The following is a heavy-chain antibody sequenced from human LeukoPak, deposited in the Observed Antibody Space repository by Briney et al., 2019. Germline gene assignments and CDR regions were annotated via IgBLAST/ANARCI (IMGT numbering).Heavy chain of an antibody. D-gene: IGHD3-10*01. Sequence: QPGRSLSLSCAASGFTFRSYDTHWVRQAPGKGLGWGALISYDGSNKYYADSVKGRFTSSRDNSKNTLYLQMNSLRAEDTAVYYCARGRLWLDYYYYDGMDVWGQGTTVTVSS. CDR3: ARGRLWLDYYYYDGMDV. J-gene: IGHJ6*02. V-gene: IGHV3-30-3*01. CDR2: ISYDGSNK. CDR1: GFTFRSYD.